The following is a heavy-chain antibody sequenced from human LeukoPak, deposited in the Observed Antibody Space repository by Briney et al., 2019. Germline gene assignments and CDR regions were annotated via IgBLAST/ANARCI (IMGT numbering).Heavy chain of an antibody. Sequence: SETLSLTCTVSGGSISNYYWSWIRQPPGKGLEWIGYIYYSGTTNYNPSLKSRVTISVDTSKNQFSLKLSSVTAADTAVYYCARDPVQAVAGTRFDYWGQGTLVTVSS. CDR1: GGSISNYY. D-gene: IGHD6-19*01. J-gene: IGHJ4*02. V-gene: IGHV4-59*12. CDR2: IYYSGTT. CDR3: ARDPVQAVAGTRFDY.